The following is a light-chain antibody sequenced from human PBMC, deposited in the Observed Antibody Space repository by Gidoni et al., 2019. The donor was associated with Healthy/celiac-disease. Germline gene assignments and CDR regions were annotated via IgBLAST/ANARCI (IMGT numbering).Light chain of an antibody. V-gene: IGLV1-44*01. Sequence: QSVLTQPPSASGTPGQTITISCSESTSNIGSNPVNWYQHIPGASPKLLIYSNSQRPSGVPDRLPGSKSGTSASLAISDLQSEDEADYYCATWVDRLNGLTFGGGTKLTV. CDR1: TSNIGSNP. CDR2: SNS. CDR3: ATWVDRLNGLT. J-gene: IGLJ2*01.